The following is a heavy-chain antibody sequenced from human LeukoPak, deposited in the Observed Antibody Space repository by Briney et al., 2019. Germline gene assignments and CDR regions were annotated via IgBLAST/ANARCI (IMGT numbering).Heavy chain of an antibody. D-gene: IGHD3-10*01. Sequence: SETLSLTCTVSGGSISSSSYYWGWIRQPPGKGLEWIGRIYYSGSTYYNPSLKSRVTISVDTSKNQFSLKLSSVTAADTAVYYCARESSSFYYGSGSCPFMDVWGKGTTVTVSS. J-gene: IGHJ6*03. CDR1: GGSISSSSYY. V-gene: IGHV4-39*07. CDR3: ARESSSFYYGSGSCPFMDV. CDR2: IYYSGST.